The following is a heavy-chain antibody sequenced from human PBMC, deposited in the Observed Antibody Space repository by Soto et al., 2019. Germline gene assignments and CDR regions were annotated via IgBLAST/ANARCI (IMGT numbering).Heavy chain of an antibody. Sequence: SETLSLTCAVYGGSFSDYYWSWIRQPPGKGLEWIGEINHSGSTNYNPPLKSRVTISVDTSKNQFSLKLSSVTAADTAVYYCARGNQYYYGSGSYYNNWFDPWGQGTLVTVSS. D-gene: IGHD3-10*01. CDR2: INHSGST. CDR3: ARGNQYYYGSGSYYNNWFDP. J-gene: IGHJ5*02. V-gene: IGHV4-34*01. CDR1: GGSFSDYY.